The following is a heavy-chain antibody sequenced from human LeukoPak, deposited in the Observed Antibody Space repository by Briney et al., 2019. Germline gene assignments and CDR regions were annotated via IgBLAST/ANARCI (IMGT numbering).Heavy chain of an antibody. CDR2: IKQDGSEK. V-gene: IGHV3-7*01. J-gene: IGHJ4*02. CDR3: ARDRNTDFWSGYYTNYFDY. D-gene: IGHD3-3*01. CDR1: GFTFSAYW. Sequence: GGSLRLSCAASGFTFSAYWMTWVRQAPGKGLEWVANIKQDGSEKYYVDSVEGRFTISRDNAKNSLYLQMNSLRAEDTAVYYCARDRNTDFWSGYYTNYFDYWGQGTLVTVSS.